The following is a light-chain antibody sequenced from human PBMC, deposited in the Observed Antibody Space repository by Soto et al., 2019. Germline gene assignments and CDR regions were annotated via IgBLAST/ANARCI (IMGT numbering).Light chain of an antibody. CDR3: QHYDRSSLT. CDR1: QSVSSN. Sequence: EIVMTQSPATLSVSPGERATLSCRASQSVSSNLAWYQQKPGQAPRLLMYDTSIRATGIPDRFSGSGSGTDFTLTISKLEPEDFAVYYCQHYDRSSLTFGGGTKVDIK. CDR2: DTS. V-gene: IGKV3D-15*03. J-gene: IGKJ4*01.